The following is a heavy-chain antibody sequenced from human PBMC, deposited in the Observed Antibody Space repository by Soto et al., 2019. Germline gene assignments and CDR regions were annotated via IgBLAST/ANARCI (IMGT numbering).Heavy chain of an antibody. J-gene: IGHJ4*02. CDR2: ISSYNGVT. D-gene: IGHD5-12*01. CDR1: GYTFTSYG. CDR3: AGDHGGYGTFDY. V-gene: IGHV1-18*01. Sequence: QVQLVQSGPEVRKPGASVKVSCKASGYTFTSYGITWVRQAPGQGLEWMGWISSYNGVTNYAQNLQGRVTLTTDSSTSTAYMKVSSLRSDDTAVYYSAGDHGGYGTFDYWGQGTLVTVSS.